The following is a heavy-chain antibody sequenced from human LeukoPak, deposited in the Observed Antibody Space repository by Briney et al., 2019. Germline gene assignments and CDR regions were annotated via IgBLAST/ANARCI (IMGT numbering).Heavy chain of an antibody. CDR3: ARESGSASFDY. J-gene: IGHJ4*02. CDR2: ISSSSGYI. Sequence: GGSLRLSCAASGFTFSSYSINWVRQAPGKGLEWVSSISSSSGYIYYADSVKGRFTISRDNAKNSLYLQMNSLRAEDTAVHYCARESGSASFDYWGQGTLVTVSS. D-gene: IGHD6-19*01. CDR1: GFTFSSYS. V-gene: IGHV3-21*01.